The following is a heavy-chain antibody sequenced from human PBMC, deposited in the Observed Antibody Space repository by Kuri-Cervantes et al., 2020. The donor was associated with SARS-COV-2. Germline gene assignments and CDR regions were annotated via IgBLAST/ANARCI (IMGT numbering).Heavy chain of an antibody. D-gene: IGHD6-6*01. CDR2: ISRSSSYI. CDR3: ARDCVIAARPDELCY. V-gene: IGHV3-21*01. CDR1: GFTFSSYS. J-gene: IGHJ4*02. Sequence: LSLTCAASGFTFSSYSMNWVRQAPGKGLEWVSSISRSSSYIYYADSVKGRFTISRDNAKDSLYLQMNSLRAEDTAVYYCARDCVIAARPDELCYWGQGTLVTVSS.